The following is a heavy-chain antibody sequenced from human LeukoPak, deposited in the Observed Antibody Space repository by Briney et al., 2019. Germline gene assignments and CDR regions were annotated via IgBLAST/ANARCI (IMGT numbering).Heavy chain of an antibody. J-gene: IGHJ4*02. CDR2: IYDSGTSSGTT. CDR3: ARHEGSTGWYYY. D-gene: IGHD6-19*01. Sequence: SETLSLTCTVSGGSVTTYYWSWIRQPPGEGLEWIAYIYDSGTSSGTTKYNPSLNSRVTISVDRSKNQFSLKLRSVTAADTAVYYCARHEGSTGWYYYWGPGTLVTVSS. V-gene: IGHV4-59*08. CDR1: GGSVTTYY.